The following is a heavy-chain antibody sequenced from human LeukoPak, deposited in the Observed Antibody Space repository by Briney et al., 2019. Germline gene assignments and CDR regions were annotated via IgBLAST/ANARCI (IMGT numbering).Heavy chain of an antibody. Sequence: GGSLRLSCAASGSTFSSYSMNWVRQAPGKGLEWVSSISSSSSYIYYADSVKGRFTISRDNAKNSLYLQMNSLRAEDTAVYYCARDRPRRDPDAFDIWGQGTMVTVSS. CDR3: ARDRPRRDPDAFDI. CDR2: ISSSSSYI. CDR1: GSTFSSYS. V-gene: IGHV3-21*01. J-gene: IGHJ3*02.